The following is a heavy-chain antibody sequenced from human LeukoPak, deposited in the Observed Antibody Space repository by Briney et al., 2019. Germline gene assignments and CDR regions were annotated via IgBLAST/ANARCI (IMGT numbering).Heavy chain of an antibody. D-gene: IGHD1-26*01. CDR1: GFSLSNYG. CDR2: IRFDGTSK. Sequence: PGWSLRLSCAASGFSLSNYGIHWVRQTPGGGPEWLTHIRFDGTSKYYATSVKGRFSISRDNSANTAYPHMSSLRPEDTALYYCARTPYSGSSLQYYHLVAWGKGTTVTVSS. CDR3: ARTPYSGSSLQYYHLVA. J-gene: IGHJ6*04. V-gene: IGHV3-33*01.